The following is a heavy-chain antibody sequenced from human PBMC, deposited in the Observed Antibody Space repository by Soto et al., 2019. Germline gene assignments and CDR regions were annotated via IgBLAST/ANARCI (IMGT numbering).Heavy chain of an antibody. V-gene: IGHV3-64D*08. CDR1: GFTFSTYG. Sequence: GGSLRLSCSASGFTFSTYGMHWVRQAPGKGLEYVSSISSNGGSPNYADSVKGRFTISRDNSKNTLYLQMSSLRAEDTAVYYCVKDRYSTSSGICDYWGQGTLVTVSS. CDR3: VKDRYSTSSGICDY. J-gene: IGHJ4*02. CDR2: ISSNGGSP. D-gene: IGHD6-6*01.